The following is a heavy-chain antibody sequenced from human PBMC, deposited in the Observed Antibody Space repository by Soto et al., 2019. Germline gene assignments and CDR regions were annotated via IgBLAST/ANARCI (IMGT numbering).Heavy chain of an antibody. CDR1: GFTFSTYA. Sequence: GGSLRFSCAASGFTFSTYAMSWVRQAPGKGLEWVSTVSASGVSTYYADSVKGRLTISRDNSENTLILQMNSLRAEDTAVYYCAKDLGYCSSTSCHFDYWGQGALVTVSS. V-gene: IGHV3-23*01. D-gene: IGHD2-2*01. CDR2: VSASGVST. CDR3: AKDLGYCSSTSCHFDY. J-gene: IGHJ4*02.